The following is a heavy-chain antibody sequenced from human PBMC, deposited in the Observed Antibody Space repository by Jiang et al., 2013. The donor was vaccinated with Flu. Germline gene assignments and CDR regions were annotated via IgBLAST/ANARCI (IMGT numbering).Heavy chain of an antibody. CDR3: ARDRQWELLGNAFDI. J-gene: IGHJ3*02. CDR2: IIPSIGRI. V-gene: IGHV1-69*06. CDR1: FSTYA. Sequence: FSTYAMSWVRQAPGQGLEWMGGIIPSIGRIRYAQKFQGRVTIIADKSTSTVDMELSSLKSEDTAVYYCARDRQWELLGNAFDIWGPGTMVIVSS. D-gene: IGHD1-26*01.